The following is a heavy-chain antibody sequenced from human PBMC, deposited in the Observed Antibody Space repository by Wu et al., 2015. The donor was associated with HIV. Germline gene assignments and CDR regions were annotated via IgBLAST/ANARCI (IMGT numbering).Heavy chain of an antibody. CDR2: MNPNSGNT. CDR3: AGGGRSMYYYGSGNEPQFDY. J-gene: IGHJ4*02. Sequence: QVQLVQSGAEVKKPGASVKVSCKASGYTFTSYDINWVRQATGQGLEWMGWMNPNSGNTGYAQKFQGRVTMTRNTSISTAYMELSSLRSEDTAVYYCAGGGRSMYYYGSGNEPQFDYWGQGTLVTVSS. V-gene: IGHV1-8*01. D-gene: IGHD3-10*01. CDR1: GYTFTSYD.